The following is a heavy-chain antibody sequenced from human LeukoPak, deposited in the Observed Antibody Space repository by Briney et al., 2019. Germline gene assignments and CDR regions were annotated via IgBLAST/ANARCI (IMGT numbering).Heavy chain of an antibody. CDR3: ARARYFDWLAYYYYGMDV. CDR1: GYTFTSYD. CDR2: MNPNSGNT. V-gene: IGHV1-8*01. J-gene: IGHJ6*02. D-gene: IGHD3-9*01. Sequence: ASVKVSCKASGYTFTSYDINWVRQATGQGLEWMGWMNPNSGNTGYAQKFQGRVTMTRNTSISTAYMELSSLRSEDTAVYYCARARYFDWLAYYYYGMDVWGQGTTVTVSS.